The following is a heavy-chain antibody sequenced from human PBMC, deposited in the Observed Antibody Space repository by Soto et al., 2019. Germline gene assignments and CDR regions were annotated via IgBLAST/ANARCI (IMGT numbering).Heavy chain of an antibody. CDR3: EKGRYSGTDY. CDR1: GYTVTCYG. V-gene: IGHV1-18*04. CDR2: ISAYNGNT. D-gene: IGHD1-26*01. Sequence: VSAFYVACNASGYTVTCYGISLLRQAPGQGLEWMGWISAYNGNTNYAQKFQGRVTMTEDTSTDTAYMELSSLRSEDTAVYYCEKGRYSGTDYWGQGSLVTVSS. J-gene: IGHJ4*02.